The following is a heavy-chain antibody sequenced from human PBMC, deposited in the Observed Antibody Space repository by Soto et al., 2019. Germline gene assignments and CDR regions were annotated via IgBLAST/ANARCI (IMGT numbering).Heavy chain of an antibody. Sequence: QVQLQESGPGLAKPSQTLSLTCTVSGDSISTADYYWNWIRQPPGKGLEWIGYIYYSGNTYYIPSLKSRVTISVDTSKNQISLKLNSVTAADTAVYYCARGIYSTSSFFDSWGQGTLVTVSS. CDR2: IYYSGNT. CDR3: ARGIYSTSSFFDS. V-gene: IGHV4-30-4*01. J-gene: IGHJ4*02. D-gene: IGHD6-6*01. CDR1: GDSISTADYY.